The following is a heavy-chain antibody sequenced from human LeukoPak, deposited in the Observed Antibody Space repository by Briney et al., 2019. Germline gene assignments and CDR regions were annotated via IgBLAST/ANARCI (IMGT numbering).Heavy chain of an antibody. CDR2: IYYSGST. D-gene: IGHD6-13*01. J-gene: IGHJ6*03. CDR3: ARVPVAAANDPYYYYYYMDV. Sequence: SETLSLTCTVSGGSISSYYWSWIRQPPGKGLEWIGYIYYSGSTNYNPSLKSRVTISVDTSKNQFSLKLSSVTAADTAVYYCARVPVAAANDPYYYYYYMDVWGKGTTVTVSS. V-gene: IGHV4-59*01. CDR1: GGSISSYY.